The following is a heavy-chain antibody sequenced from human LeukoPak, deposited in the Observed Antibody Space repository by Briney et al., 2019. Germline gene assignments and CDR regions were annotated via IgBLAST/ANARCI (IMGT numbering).Heavy chain of an antibody. CDR3: ARGVLRYFDWLLEYFDY. V-gene: IGHV1-69*13. Sequence: SVKVSCKASGGTYSSYAISWVRQAPGQGLERMGGIIPIFGTANYAQKFQGRVTITADESTSTAYMELSSLRSEDTAVYYCARGVLRYFDWLLEYFDYWGQGTLVTVSS. CDR2: IIPIFGTA. J-gene: IGHJ4*02. D-gene: IGHD3-9*01. CDR1: GGTYSSYA.